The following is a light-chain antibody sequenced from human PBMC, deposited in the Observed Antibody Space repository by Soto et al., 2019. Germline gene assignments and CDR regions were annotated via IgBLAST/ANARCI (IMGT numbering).Light chain of an antibody. CDR3: QQSYSTLRT. V-gene: IGKV1-39*01. CDR2: GAS. Sequence: DIQMTQSPSSLSASVGDRVTITCRASQSISRYLNWYQHKPGEAPRLLMYGASSLQSGVPSRFSGSGSGKEFSLTISSLQPEDFAIYYCQQSYSTLRTFGQGTKVEIK. J-gene: IGKJ1*01. CDR1: QSISRY.